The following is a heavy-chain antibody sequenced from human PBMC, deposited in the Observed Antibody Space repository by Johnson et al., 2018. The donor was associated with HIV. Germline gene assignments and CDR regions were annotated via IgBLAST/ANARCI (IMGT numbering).Heavy chain of an antibody. Sequence: VQLVESGGGLIQPGGSLRLSCAASGFTVSSNYMTWVRQAPGKGLEWVSLIYPAGNTYYADSVKGRFTISRDNSKNTLYLQMNSLRAEDTAVYYCAKEGVVGSYLGAFDIWGQGTMVTVSS. CDR1: GFTVSSNY. J-gene: IGHJ3*02. CDR3: AKEGVVGSYLGAFDI. V-gene: IGHV3-66*03. D-gene: IGHD3-10*01. CDR2: IYPAGNT.